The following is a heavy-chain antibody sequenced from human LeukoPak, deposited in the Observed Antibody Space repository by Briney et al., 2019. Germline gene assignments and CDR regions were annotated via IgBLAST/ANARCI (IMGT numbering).Heavy chain of an antibody. D-gene: IGHD3-3*01. CDR2: MNPNSGNT. J-gene: IGHJ4*02. CDR1: GYTFTNYD. Sequence: ASVKVSCKASGYTFTNYDISWVRQATGQGLEWMGWMNPNSGNTDFAQKFQGRVTMTGNISITTAYMELSALRSEDTAVYYCARGRGYDFWSNYYYFDYWGQGILVTVSS. V-gene: IGHV1-8*01. CDR3: ARGRGYDFWSNYYYFDY.